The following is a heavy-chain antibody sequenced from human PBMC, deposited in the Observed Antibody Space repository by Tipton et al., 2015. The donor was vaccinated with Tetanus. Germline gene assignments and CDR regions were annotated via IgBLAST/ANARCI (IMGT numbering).Heavy chain of an antibody. Sequence: TLSLTCSVSGDSMSSYYWSWIRQPPGKTLEWLGYIFYSGTISYNPSLKSRVIMSVDTSRKQFSLSLSSVTAADTAVYYCARVYCSNTNCYPMDLNWFDFWGQGTLVTVSS. V-gene: IGHV4-59*08. CDR3: ARVYCSNTNCYPMDLNWFDF. J-gene: IGHJ5*01. D-gene: IGHD2-2*01. CDR1: GDSMSSYY. CDR2: IFYSGTI.